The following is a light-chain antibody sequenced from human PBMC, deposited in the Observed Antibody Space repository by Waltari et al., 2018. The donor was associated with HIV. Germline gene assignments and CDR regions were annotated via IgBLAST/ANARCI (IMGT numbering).Light chain of an antibody. V-gene: IGLV4-69*01. CDR1: SGHSSYA. CDR2: FNSDGSH. J-gene: IGLJ3*02. CDR3: QTWGTLNLV. Sequence: QLVLTQSPSASASLGASVKLTCTLSSGHSSYAIAWHQQQPEKGPRYLMKFNSDGSHSKGDGIPDRFSGSSSGAERSLTISSLQSEDEADYYCQTWGTLNLVFGGGTKLTVL.